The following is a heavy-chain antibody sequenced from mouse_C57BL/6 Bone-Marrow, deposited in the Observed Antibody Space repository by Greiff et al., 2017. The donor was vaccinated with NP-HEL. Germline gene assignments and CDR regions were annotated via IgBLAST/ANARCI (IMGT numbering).Heavy chain of an antibody. J-gene: IGHJ1*03. V-gene: IGHV5-17*01. CDR3: ARTVVATYWYFDV. D-gene: IGHD1-1*01. CDR1: GFTFSDYG. Sequence: DVQLVESGGGLVKPGGSLKLSCAASGFTFSDYGMHWVRQAPEKGLEWVAYISSGSSTIYYADTVKGRFTISRDNAKNTLFLQMTSLRSEDTAMYYCARTVVATYWYFDVWGTGTTVTVSS. CDR2: ISSGSSTI.